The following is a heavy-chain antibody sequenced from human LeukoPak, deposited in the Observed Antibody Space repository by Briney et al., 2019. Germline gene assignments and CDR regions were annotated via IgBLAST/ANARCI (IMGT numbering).Heavy chain of an antibody. CDR1: GFTFSSYG. J-gene: IGHJ4*02. D-gene: IGHD4-17*01. CDR2: IRSHNSDT. CDR3: VNGESFYGDYGFDY. Sequence: GGSLRLSCATSGFTFSSYGMSWVRQAPGKGLEWLASIRSHNSDTYYADSLKGRFTISRDNSKNTLYLQMDNLSVDDTAVFYCVNGESFYGDYGFDYWGQGTLVTVSS. V-gene: IGHV3-30*02.